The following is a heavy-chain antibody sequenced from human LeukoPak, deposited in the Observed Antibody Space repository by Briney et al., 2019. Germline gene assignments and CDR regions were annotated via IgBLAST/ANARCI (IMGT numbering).Heavy chain of an antibody. J-gene: IGHJ3*02. CDR1: GFTVSSNY. CDR2: IYSGGST. V-gene: IGHV3-53*01. D-gene: IGHD3-10*01. CDR3: ARGAPESGFAFDI. Sequence: GGSLRLSCAASGFTVSSNYMSWVRQAPGKGLEWVSVIYSGGSTYYADSVKSRFTISRDNSKNTLYLQMNSLRAEDTAVYYCARGAPESGFAFDIWGQGTMVTVSS.